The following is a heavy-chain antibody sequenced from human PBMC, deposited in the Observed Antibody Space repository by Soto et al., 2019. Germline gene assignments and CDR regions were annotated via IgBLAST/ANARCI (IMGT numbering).Heavy chain of an antibody. CDR2: MNSDGTST. CDR1: GFAFSNYW. J-gene: IGHJ3*02. Sequence: EVQLVESGGGLVQPGGSLRLSCAASGFAFSNYWIHWVRRAPGKGLVWVSRMNSDGTSTSYADSVRGRFTISRDNAKXXXXXXXXXXXXXXXXXXXXXXXGXADYEQRDDAFDIWGQGTMVTVSS. D-gene: IGHD4-17*01. V-gene: IGHV3-74*01. CDR3: XXXGXADYEQRDDAFDI.